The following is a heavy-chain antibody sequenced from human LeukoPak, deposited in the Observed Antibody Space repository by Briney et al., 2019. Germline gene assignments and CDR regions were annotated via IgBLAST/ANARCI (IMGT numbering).Heavy chain of an antibody. CDR1: GDSVSSNSAA. CDR2: TYYRSKWYN. V-gene: IGHV6-1*01. J-gene: IGHJ5*02. CDR3: ARDQYCSGGSCYSIWFDP. D-gene: IGHD2-15*01. Sequence: SQTLSLTCAISGDSVSSNSAAWNWIRQSPSRGLEWLGRTYYRSKWYNDYAVSVKSRITINPDTSKNQFSLQLNSVTPEDTAVYYCARDQYCSGGSCYSIWFDPWGQGTLVTVSS.